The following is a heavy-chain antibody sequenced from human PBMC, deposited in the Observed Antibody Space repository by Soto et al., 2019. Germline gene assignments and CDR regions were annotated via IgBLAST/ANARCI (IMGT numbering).Heavy chain of an antibody. Sequence: GGSLRLSCATSGFTLSSFGMHWVRQAPGEGLEWVAVIWYDGSNKYYADSVKGRFTISRDNSKNTVYLQMNSLRAEDTAVYYCARWAQYSGSWYYFDYWGQGTLVTVSS. CDR3: ARWAQYSGSWYYFDY. CDR2: IWYDGSNK. CDR1: GFTLSSFG. J-gene: IGHJ4*02. D-gene: IGHD6-13*01. V-gene: IGHV3-33*01.